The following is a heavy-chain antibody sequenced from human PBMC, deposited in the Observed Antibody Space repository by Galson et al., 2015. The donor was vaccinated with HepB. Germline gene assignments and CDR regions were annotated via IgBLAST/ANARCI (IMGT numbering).Heavy chain of an antibody. D-gene: IGHD1-1*01. V-gene: IGHV3-33*05. CDR1: GFTFRNYD. CDR2: ISYNGGHN. Sequence: SLRLSCAASGFTFRNYDMHWVRQAPGRGLEWVAFISYNGGHNTWTDSVKGRFTISRDNSKSTLYLQMNSLRTEDTALYYCAKDAAGRNDGRYKNHHYYMDVWGKGTTVTVS. CDR3: AKDAAGRNDGRYKNHHYYMDV. J-gene: IGHJ6*03.